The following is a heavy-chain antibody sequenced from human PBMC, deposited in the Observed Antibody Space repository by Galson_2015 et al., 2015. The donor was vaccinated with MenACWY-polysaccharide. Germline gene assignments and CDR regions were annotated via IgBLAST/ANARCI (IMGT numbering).Heavy chain of an antibody. CDR3: ARESSRIVFHAFDI. CDR1: GFTFSNYA. D-gene: IGHD6-19*01. J-gene: IGHJ3*02. Sequence: LRLSCAASGFTFSNYAMSWVRQAPGKGLEWVSTIGGSGSNTHYADSVKGRFTISRDNSKNTLSLQMNSLRAEDTAVYYCARESSRIVFHAFDIWGQGTMVTVSS. CDR2: IGGSGSNT. V-gene: IGHV3-23*01.